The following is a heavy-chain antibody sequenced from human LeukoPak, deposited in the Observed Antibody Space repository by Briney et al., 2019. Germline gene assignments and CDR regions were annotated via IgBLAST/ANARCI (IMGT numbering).Heavy chain of an antibody. CDR3: ARARPNYDILTGLFDY. CDR2: IYDSGST. Sequence: PSETLSLTCTVSGSSISSGGYYWSWIRQHPGKGLEWIGYIYDSGSTYYNPSLKSRVTISVDTSKNQFSLKLSSVTAADTAVYYCARARPNYDILTGLFDYWGQGTLVTVSS. CDR1: GSSISSGGYY. V-gene: IGHV4-31*03. J-gene: IGHJ4*02. D-gene: IGHD3-9*01.